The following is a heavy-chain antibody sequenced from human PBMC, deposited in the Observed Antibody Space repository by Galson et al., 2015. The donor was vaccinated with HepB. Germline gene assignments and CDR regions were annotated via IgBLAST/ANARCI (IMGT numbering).Heavy chain of an antibody. J-gene: IGHJ4*02. V-gene: IGHV1-18*01. CDR3: ALRTGTLPYYFDY. CDR2: ISTYNGKT. Sequence: SVKVSCKASGYTFTSFGISWMRQAPGQRLEWMGWISTYNGKTDYAQKFQGRVSMTTDKSTRTVYLDLRSLRSDDTAVHYCALRTGTLPYYFDYWGQGTLVTVSS. CDR1: GYTFTSFG. D-gene: IGHD3-10*01.